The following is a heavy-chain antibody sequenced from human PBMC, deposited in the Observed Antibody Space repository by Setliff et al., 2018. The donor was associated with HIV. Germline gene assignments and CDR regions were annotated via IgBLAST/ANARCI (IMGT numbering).Heavy chain of an antibody. Sequence: LRLSCAASGFTFSNYAMSWVRQAPGEGLEWVSAILSTGERTFYADSVKGRFTISRDNSKNTVYLQMNSLRAEDTAGYYCAKELAASGLGYFDSWGRGILVTVSS. CDR2: ILSTGERT. CDR3: AKELAASGLGYFDS. CDR1: GFTFSNYA. J-gene: IGHJ4*02. V-gene: IGHV3-23*01. D-gene: IGHD3-22*01.